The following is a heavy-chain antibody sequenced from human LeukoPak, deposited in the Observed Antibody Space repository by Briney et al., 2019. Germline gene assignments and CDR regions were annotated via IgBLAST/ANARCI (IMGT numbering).Heavy chain of an antibody. J-gene: IGHJ4*02. CDR1: GFNFSDSR. V-gene: IGHV3-7*04. CDR3: VRGDWYFES. CDR2: INRDGTEK. D-gene: IGHD2-21*01. Sequence: PGGSLRLSCATSGFNFSDSRMTWVRQAPGKGLQWVANINRDGTEKHFLDSVEGRFTISRDNAKKSLYLQMSSLRPQDTALYFCVRGDWYFESWGQGTLVTVPS.